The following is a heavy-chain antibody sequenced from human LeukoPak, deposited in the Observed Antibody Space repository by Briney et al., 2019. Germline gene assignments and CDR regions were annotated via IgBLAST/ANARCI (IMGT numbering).Heavy chain of an antibody. CDR3: ARDRYYYDSSGYLFDY. Sequence: PSETLSLTCTVSGGSISSYYWSWIRQPAGKGLEWIGRIYTSGSTNYNPSLKSRVTMSVDTSKNQFSLKLSSVTAADTAVYYCARDRYYYDSSGYLFDYWGQGTLVTDSS. CDR2: IYTSGST. D-gene: IGHD3-22*01. V-gene: IGHV4-4*07. J-gene: IGHJ4*02. CDR1: GGSISSYY.